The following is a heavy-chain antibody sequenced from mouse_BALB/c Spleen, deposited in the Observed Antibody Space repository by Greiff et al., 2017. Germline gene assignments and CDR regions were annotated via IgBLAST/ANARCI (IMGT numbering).Heavy chain of an antibody. Sequence: EVKLVESGGGLVKPGGSLKLSCAASGFTFSDYYMYWVRQTPEKRLEWVATISDGGSYTYYPDSVKGRFTISRDNAKNNLYLQMSSLKSEDTAMYYCAREALYDGYYFDYWGQGTTLTVSS. V-gene: IGHV5-4*02. J-gene: IGHJ2*01. CDR1: GFTFSDYY. CDR3: AREALYDGYYFDY. D-gene: IGHD2-3*01. CDR2: ISDGGSYT.